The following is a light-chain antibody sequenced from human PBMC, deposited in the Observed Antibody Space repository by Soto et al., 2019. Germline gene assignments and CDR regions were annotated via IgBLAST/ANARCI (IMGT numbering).Light chain of an antibody. CDR1: KSLLHSNGYNY. V-gene: IGKV2-28*01. J-gene: IGKJ2*01. Sequence: DIVMTQSPLSLPVTPGEPASISCRSSKSLLHSNGYNYLDWYLQKPGQSPQLLSYLGSYRASGVPDRFSGGGSGTDFTLKISSVEADDVGVYYCLQTLQTPYTFGQGTKLEIK. CDR2: LGS. CDR3: LQTLQTPYT.